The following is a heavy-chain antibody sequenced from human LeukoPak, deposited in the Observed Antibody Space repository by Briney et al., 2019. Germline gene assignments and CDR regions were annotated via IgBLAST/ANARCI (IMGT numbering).Heavy chain of an antibody. Sequence: GRSLRLSCAASGFTFSDYTMQWVRQAPGKGLEWVALLPPDGSYQYYADSLKGRFTISRDNFKNALYLQMDSLRLEDTAVYYCARGLHDRSWYGAHWGQGTLLSVSS. CDR1: GFTFSDYT. J-gene: IGHJ4*02. V-gene: IGHV3-30*04. D-gene: IGHD6-13*01. CDR2: LPPDGSYQ. CDR3: ARGLHDRSWYGAH.